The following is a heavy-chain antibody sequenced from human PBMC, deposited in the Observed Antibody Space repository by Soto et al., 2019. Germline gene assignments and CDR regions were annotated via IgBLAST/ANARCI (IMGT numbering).Heavy chain of an antibody. D-gene: IGHD5-12*01. CDR2: MPHSETT. CDR3: ARGYSRPDWFDS. Sequence: QVQLQESGPGLMKPSQTLSLTCTVSGGYISPAGSFWSWVRQHPGKGLEWIGYMPHSETTHYNSSLKSRGTTSLDTSKNLCSLNLDAVTAADTAGYYCARGYSRPDWFDSWGPGTLVIVSS. CDR1: GGYISPAGSF. V-gene: IGHV4-31*03. J-gene: IGHJ5*01.